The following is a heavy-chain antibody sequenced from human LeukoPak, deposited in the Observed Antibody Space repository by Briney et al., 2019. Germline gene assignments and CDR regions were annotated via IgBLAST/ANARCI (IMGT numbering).Heavy chain of an antibody. CDR3: ASGEIYFDY. J-gene: IGHJ4*02. CDR2: IYYSGST. V-gene: IGHV4-59*08. D-gene: IGHD7-27*01. CDR1: GGSIYSYY. Sequence: PSETLSLTCTVSGGSIYSYYWSWIRQPAGKGLEWIGYIYYSGSTNYNPSLKSRVTISRDTSKNQFSLKLSSVTAADTAVYYCASGEIYFDYWGQGTLVTVSS.